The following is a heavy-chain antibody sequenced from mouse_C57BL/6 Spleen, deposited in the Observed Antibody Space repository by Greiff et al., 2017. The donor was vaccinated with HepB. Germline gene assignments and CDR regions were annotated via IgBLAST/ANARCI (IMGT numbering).Heavy chain of an antibody. CDR2: IDPSDSYT. J-gene: IGHJ2*01. Sequence: VQLQQSGAELVMPGASVKLSCKASGYTFTSYWMHWVKQRPGQGLEWIGEIDPSDSYTNYNQKFKGNSTLTVDKSSSTAYMQLSSLTSEDSAVYYCARYWDYFDYGGQGTTLTVSS. V-gene: IGHV1-69*01. CDR1: GYTFTSYW. CDR3: ARYWDYFDY. D-gene: IGHD4-1*01.